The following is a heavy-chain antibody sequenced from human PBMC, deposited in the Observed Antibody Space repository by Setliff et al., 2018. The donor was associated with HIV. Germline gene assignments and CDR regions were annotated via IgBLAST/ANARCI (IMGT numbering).Heavy chain of an antibody. Sequence: GGSLRLSCAASGFTFSSYTMNWVRQAPGKGLEWVSSISSSSYYIYYADSVTGRFTISRDNAKNSLFLQMNSLRAEDTAVYYCASIELAAMVPVDYWGQGTLVTVSS. CDR2: ISSSSYYI. D-gene: IGHD5-18*01. J-gene: IGHJ4*02. CDR1: GFTFSSYT. CDR3: ASIELAAMVPVDY. V-gene: IGHV3-21*01.